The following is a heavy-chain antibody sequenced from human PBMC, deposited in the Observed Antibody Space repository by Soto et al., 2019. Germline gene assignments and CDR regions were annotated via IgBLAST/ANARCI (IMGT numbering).Heavy chain of an antibody. CDR3: AKAIAVAGTGHFDH. CDR2: VSRDGSQT. Sequence: GGSLRLSCTASGFTFNTYGMHWVRQAPGKGLEWVTLVSRDGSQTYYADSVKGRFTISRDNSKRSLYLQTNSLRPDDTAVYYCAKAIAVAGTGHFDHWGHGTLVTVSS. D-gene: IGHD6-19*01. CDR1: GFTFNTYG. J-gene: IGHJ4*01. V-gene: IGHV3-30*18.